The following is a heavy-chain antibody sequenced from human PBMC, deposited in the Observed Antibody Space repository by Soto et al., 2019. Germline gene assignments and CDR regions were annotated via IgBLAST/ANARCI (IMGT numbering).Heavy chain of an antibody. Sequence: GSLRISCSTSGFTFEDYAVHWVRQSSRKGLEWVSFINADGSDRYYADSVKGRFTISRDNTKGSFYLQMDRLRLEDTAIYYCAKAKFYFDSSPFDSWGQGTLVTV. J-gene: IGHJ4*02. D-gene: IGHD1-26*01. CDR1: GFTFEDYA. CDR3: AKAKFYFDSSPFDS. CDR2: INADGSDR. V-gene: IGHV3-43D*04.